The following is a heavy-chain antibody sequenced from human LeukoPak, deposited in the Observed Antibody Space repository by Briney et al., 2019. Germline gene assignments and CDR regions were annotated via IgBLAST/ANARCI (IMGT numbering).Heavy chain of an antibody. V-gene: IGHV3-30*18. CDR3: AKDAGYSSGWYGGH. CDR2: ISYDGSNK. Sequence: GGSLRLSCTVSGFTVSSNSMSWVRQAPGKGLEWVAVISYDGSNKYYADSVKGRFTISRDNSKNTLYLQMNSLRAEDTAVYYCAKDAGYSSGWYGGHWGQGTLVTVSS. D-gene: IGHD6-19*01. CDR1: GFTVSSNS. J-gene: IGHJ4*02.